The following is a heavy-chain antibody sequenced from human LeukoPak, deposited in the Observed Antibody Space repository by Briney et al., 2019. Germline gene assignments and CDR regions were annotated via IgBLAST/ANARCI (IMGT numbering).Heavy chain of an antibody. CDR1: GGSFSGYY. J-gene: IGHJ3*02. D-gene: IGHD2-15*01. Sequence: PSETLSLTCAVDGGSFSGYYWSWIRQPPGEGLEWIGEINQRGSTNYNPSLKSRVTISVDTSKNQFSLKLSSVTAADTAVYYCARGYCSGGSCYSHADAFDIWGQGTMVTVSS. CDR3: ARGYCSGGSCYSHADAFDI. CDR2: INQRGST. V-gene: IGHV4-34*01.